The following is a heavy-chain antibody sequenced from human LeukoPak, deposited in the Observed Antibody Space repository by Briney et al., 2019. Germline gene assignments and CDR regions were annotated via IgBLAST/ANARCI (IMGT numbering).Heavy chain of an antibody. CDR2: IYYSGSP. CDR3: ARPTEGGYTYDYFYYYYMDV. CDR1: GGSISSYY. V-gene: IGHV4-59*01. J-gene: IGHJ6*03. Sequence: SETLSLTCTVSGGSISSYYWSWIRQPPGKGLEWIGYIYYSGSPNYNPPLKTRVTISVDLSENQFALRLSPVTAADPAVYYYARPTEGGYTYDYFYYYYMDVWGKGTTVTISS. D-gene: IGHD5-18*01.